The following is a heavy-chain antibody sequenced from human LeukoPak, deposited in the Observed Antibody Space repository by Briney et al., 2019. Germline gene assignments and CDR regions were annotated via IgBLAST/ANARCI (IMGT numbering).Heavy chain of an antibody. CDR3: ARPLYSRTAYYYHGMDV. CDR2: IYPGDSDI. D-gene: IGHD2-21*01. CDR1: GYSFTNYW. V-gene: IGHV5-51*01. Sequence: GESLKISCKVSGYSFTNYWIAWVRQMPGKGLEWMGIIYPGDSDIRYSPSFQGRVTISADKSISTAYLQWSSLKASDTAMYYCARPLYSRTAYYYHGMDVWGQGTTVTVSS. J-gene: IGHJ6*02.